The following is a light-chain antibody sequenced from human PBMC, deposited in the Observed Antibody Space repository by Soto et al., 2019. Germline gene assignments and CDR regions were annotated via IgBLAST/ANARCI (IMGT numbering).Light chain of an antibody. CDR1: QSISSW. CDR2: DAS. CDR3: QQYDTYWT. J-gene: IGKJ1*01. Sequence: DIQMTQSPSTLSASVGDRVTITCRASQSISSWLAWYQQKPGKAPKILIFDASNLESGVPSRFSGSGSGTEFTLTISSLQPDDSATYYCQQYDTYWTFGQGTKVDIK. V-gene: IGKV1-5*01.